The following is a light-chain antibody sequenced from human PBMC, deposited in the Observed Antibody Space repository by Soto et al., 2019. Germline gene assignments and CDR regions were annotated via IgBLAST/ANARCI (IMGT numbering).Light chain of an antibody. CDR2: AAS. CDR3: QQSYSTPRT. J-gene: IGKJ1*01. CDR1: QSISSY. Sequence: DIQMTQSPSSLSASVGDRVTITCRACQSISSYLNWYQQKPGKDPKLLIYAASSLQSGVPSRFSCSGSGTDFTLTISSLQPEDFATYYCQQSYSTPRTFGQGTKVEIK. V-gene: IGKV1-39*01.